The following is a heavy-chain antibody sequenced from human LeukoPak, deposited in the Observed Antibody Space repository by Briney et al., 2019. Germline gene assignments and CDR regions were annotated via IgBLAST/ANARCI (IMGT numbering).Heavy chain of an antibody. Sequence: ETLSLTCTVSGGSISSSSYYWGWIRQPPGKGLEWVSYISSSSDIILYGNSVKGRFTISRDNAKDSLYLQMNSLRDDDTAVYYCARVGSGYDLWGQGTLVAVSS. J-gene: IGHJ4*02. V-gene: IGHV3-48*02. CDR2: ISSSSDII. CDR3: ARVGSGYDL. CDR1: GGSISSSS. D-gene: IGHD5-12*01.